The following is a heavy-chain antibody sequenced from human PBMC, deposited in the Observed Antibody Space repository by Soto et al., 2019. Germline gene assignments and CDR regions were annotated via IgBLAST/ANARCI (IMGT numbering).Heavy chain of an antibody. CDR3: ARDGSGSEYYYYGMDV. Sequence: PSETLSLTCTVSGGSISSYYWSWIRQPPGKGLEWIGYIYYSGSTNYNPSLKSRVTISVDTSKNQFSLKLSSVTAADTAVYYCARDGSGSEYYYYGMDVWGQGTTVTVSS. V-gene: IGHV4-59*01. D-gene: IGHD3-10*01. CDR1: GGSISSYY. CDR2: IYYSGST. J-gene: IGHJ6*02.